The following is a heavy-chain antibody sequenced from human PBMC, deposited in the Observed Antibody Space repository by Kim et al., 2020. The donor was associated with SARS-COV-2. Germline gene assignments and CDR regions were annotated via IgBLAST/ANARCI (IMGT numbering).Heavy chain of an antibody. D-gene: IGHD3-22*01. CDR2: IYDSGST. J-gene: IGHJ4*02. V-gene: IGHV4-39*01. CDR3: ARHYYYDSSGFDY. CDR1: GGSISSSTYY. Sequence: SETLSLTCTVSGGSISSSTYYWGCIRQPPGKGLEWIGSIYDSGSTYYKPSLKSRVTISVDTSKNQFSLKLSPVTAADTAVYYCARHYYYDSSGFDYWGQGTLVTVSS.